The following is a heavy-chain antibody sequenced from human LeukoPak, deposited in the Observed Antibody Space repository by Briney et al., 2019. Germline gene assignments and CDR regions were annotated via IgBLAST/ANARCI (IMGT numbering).Heavy chain of an antibody. CDR1: GYSIRSGYH. Sequence: PSETLSLTCSVSGYSIRSGYHWAWFRQAPGKGLEWMGSIYQSGSTYDNLSLKSRVTISVDTSKNQFSLKLSSVTAADTAVYYCARGGDDYGDYVDYWGQGTLVTVSS. CDR2: IYQSGST. J-gene: IGHJ4*02. V-gene: IGHV4-38-2*02. D-gene: IGHD4-17*01. CDR3: ARGGDDYGDYVDY.